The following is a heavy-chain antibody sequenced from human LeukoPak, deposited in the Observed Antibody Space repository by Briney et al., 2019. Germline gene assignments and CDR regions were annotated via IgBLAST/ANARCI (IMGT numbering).Heavy chain of an antibody. Sequence: SETLSLTCTVSGGSISSSSYYWGWVRQPPGKGLEWIGEINHSGSTNYNPSLKSRVTISVDTSKNQFSLKLSSVTAADTAVYYCARGLGHWMITLGGDSNWFDPWGQGTLVTVSS. CDR3: ARGLGHWMITLGGDSNWFDP. CDR1: GGSISSSSYY. V-gene: IGHV4-39*07. D-gene: IGHD3-16*01. CDR2: INHSGST. J-gene: IGHJ5*02.